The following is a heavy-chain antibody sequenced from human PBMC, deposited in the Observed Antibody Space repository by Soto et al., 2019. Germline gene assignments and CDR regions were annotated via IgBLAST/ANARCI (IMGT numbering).Heavy chain of an antibody. CDR3: ARDPYYYYYMDV. Sequence: GASVKVSCKASGYTFTSYAMHWVRQAPGRRLEWMGWINAGNGNTKYSQKFQGRVTITRDTSASTAYMELSSLRSEDTAVYYCARDPYYYYYMDVWGKGTTVTVSS. V-gene: IGHV1-3*01. CDR2: INAGNGNT. J-gene: IGHJ6*03. CDR1: GYTFTSYA.